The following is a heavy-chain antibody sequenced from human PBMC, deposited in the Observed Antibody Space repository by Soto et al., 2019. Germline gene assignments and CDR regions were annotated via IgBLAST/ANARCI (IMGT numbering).Heavy chain of an antibody. CDR3: ASEIDATTATSLDY. V-gene: IGHV1-3*01. J-gene: IGHJ4*02. CDR2: INADNWNT. D-gene: IGHD4-17*01. CDR1: GYTFSGSV. Sequence: QVQLVQSGAEVKKPGASVKVSCKASGYTFSGSVMHWVRQAPGQGLEWMGWINADNWNTKYSQKFQGRVTMTGDTSASTAYMELSSLRSEDTAIYYCASEIDATTATSLDYWGQGTLVTVSS.